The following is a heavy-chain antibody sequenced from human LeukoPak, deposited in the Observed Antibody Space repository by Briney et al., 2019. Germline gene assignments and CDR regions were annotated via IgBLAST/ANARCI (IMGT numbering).Heavy chain of an antibody. CDR2: IAWDDDK. V-gene: IGHV2-70*04. J-gene: IGHJ4*02. CDR1: GFSLSTSGMR. Sequence: SGPALVKPTQTLTLTCTFSGFSLSTSGMRVSWIRQPPGKALESLARIAWDDDKVYSTSLKTRLTISKDTSKNQVVLTMTNMDPVDTATYYCARGAIAVAGSDYFDYWGQGTLVTVSS. CDR3: ARGAIAVAGSDYFDY. D-gene: IGHD6-19*01.